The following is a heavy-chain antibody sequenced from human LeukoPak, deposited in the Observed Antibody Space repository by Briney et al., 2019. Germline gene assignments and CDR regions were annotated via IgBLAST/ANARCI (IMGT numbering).Heavy chain of an antibody. V-gene: IGHV3-21*01. D-gene: IGHD2-2*02. Sequence: NPGGSLRLSCAAPGFTFSSYSMNWVRQAPGKGLEWVSSISSSSSYIYYADSVKGRFTISRDNAKNSLYLQMNSLRAEDTAVYYCAGDLSSTSCYTCYYYMDVWGKGTTVTVSS. CDR1: GFTFSSYS. CDR2: ISSSSSYI. J-gene: IGHJ6*03. CDR3: AGDLSSTSCYTCYYYMDV.